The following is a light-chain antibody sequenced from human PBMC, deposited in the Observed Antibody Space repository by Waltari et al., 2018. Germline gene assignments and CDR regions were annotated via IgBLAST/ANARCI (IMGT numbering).Light chain of an antibody. CDR2: SNN. CDR1: SSNLASNI. Sequence: QSVLTQPHSASGPPGQRVSISCSGSSSNLASNIVNWYQQVPGTAPKLLIYSNNERPSGVPDRFSGSKSGTSASLAISGLQSEDEADYYCAAWDDSLNGYVFGTATKVTVL. CDR3: AAWDDSLNGYV. V-gene: IGLV1-44*01. J-gene: IGLJ1*01.